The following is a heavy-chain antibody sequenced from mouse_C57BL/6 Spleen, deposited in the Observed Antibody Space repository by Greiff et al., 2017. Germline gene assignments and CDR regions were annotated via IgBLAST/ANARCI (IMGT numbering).Heavy chain of an antibody. V-gene: IGHV5-17*01. J-gene: IGHJ2*01. CDR1: GFTFSDYG. D-gene: IGHD4-1*01. CDR3: AREGTGTSRYFDY. Sequence: DVHLVESGGGLVKPGGSLKLSCAASGFTFSDYGMHWVRQAPEKGLEWVAYISSGSSTIYYADTVKGRFTISRDNAKNTLFLQMTSLRSEDTAKYYCAREGTGTSRYFDYWGQGTTLTVSS. CDR2: ISSGSSTI.